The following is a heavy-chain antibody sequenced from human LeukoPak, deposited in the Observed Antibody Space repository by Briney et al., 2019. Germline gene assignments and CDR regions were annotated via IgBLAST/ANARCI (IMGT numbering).Heavy chain of an antibody. Sequence: SQTLSLTCAISGDSVSSNSAAWNRIRQSPSRGLEWLGRTYYRSKWYNDYAVSVKSRITINPDTSKNQFSLQLNSVTPEDTAVYYCARDYDSSGHGAFDYWGQGTLVTVSS. CDR2: TYYRSKWYN. CDR3: ARDYDSSGHGAFDY. CDR1: GDSVSSNSAA. J-gene: IGHJ4*02. D-gene: IGHD3-22*01. V-gene: IGHV6-1*01.